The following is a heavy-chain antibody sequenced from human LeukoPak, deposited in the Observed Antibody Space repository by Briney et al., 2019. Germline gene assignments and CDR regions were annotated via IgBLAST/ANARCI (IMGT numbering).Heavy chain of an antibody. V-gene: IGHV3-21*01. D-gene: IGHD2-15*01. CDR2: ISSSSSYI. Sequence: GVSLRLSCAASGFTFSSYSMNWVRQAPGKGLEWVSSISSSSSYIYYADSVKGRFAISRDNSKNTLYLQMNSLRAEDTAVYYCARVDESCSGGSCPFDYWGQGTLVTVSS. J-gene: IGHJ4*02. CDR3: ARVDESCSGGSCPFDY. CDR1: GFTFSSYS.